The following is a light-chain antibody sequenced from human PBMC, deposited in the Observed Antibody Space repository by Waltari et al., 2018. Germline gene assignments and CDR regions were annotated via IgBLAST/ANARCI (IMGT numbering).Light chain of an antibody. CDR2: DAS. CDR3: QQSYSTPLT. Sequence: DIQMTQSPSSLSASVGDRVTITCQASRDINNYLNWYQQKPGKAPKLLIYDASTLETGVPSRFSGSGSGTDFVFTISRLQAEDFATYFCQQSYSTPLTFGGGAKVEIK. CDR1: RDINNY. V-gene: IGKV1-33*01. J-gene: IGKJ4*01.